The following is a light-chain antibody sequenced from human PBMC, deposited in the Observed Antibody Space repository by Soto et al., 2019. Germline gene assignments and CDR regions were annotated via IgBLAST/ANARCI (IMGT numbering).Light chain of an antibody. CDR2: AAS. J-gene: IGKJ4*01. Sequence: DIQMTQSPSSLSASVGDRVTITCRASQSISNFLNWYKQKPGKAPKLLIYAASSLQSGVPARFSGSGSGTDFTLTISSLQPEDFATYYCQQSYSTPLTLGGGTKVEIK. CDR3: QQSYSTPLT. CDR1: QSISNF. V-gene: IGKV1-39*01.